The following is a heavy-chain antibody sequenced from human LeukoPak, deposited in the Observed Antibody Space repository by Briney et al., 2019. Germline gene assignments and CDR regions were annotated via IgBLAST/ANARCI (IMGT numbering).Heavy chain of an antibody. Sequence: GGSLRLSCAASGFTFSSYAMSWVRQAPGKGLEWVSAISGSGGSTYYADSVKGRLTISRDNSKNTLYLQMNSLRAEDTAVYYCAKDPLAMAVAGPVDYWGQGTLVTVSS. D-gene: IGHD6-19*01. CDR3: AKDPLAMAVAGPVDY. J-gene: IGHJ4*02. CDR2: ISGSGGST. CDR1: GFTFSSYA. V-gene: IGHV3-23*01.